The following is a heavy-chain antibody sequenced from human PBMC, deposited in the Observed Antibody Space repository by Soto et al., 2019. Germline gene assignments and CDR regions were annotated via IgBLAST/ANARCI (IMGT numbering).Heavy chain of an antibody. J-gene: IGHJ3*02. CDR1: GDSLSSGDYY. D-gene: IGHD3-22*01. V-gene: IGHV4-30-4*01. CDR3: ARGNPYDYDTNCQGAFDI. CDR2: IYHRETT. Sequence: QVQLQASGPGLVKASQTLSLTCSVSGDSLSSGDYYWNWIRQSPGKGVEWIGYIYHRETTYYHPSLRSRVSISRDVSKNQFSLDLRSVTAADTALYYCARGNPYDYDTNCQGAFDIWGHATMVTVSS.